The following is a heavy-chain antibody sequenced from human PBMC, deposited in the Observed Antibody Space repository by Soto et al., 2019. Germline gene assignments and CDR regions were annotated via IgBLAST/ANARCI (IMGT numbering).Heavy chain of an antibody. Sequence: EVQLLESGGGLVQPGGSLRLSCAASGFTFSSYAMSWVRQAPGKGLEWVSAISGSGGSTYYADSVKGRFTISRDNSKNTLYLQMNSLRAEDTAVYYCAQSPITPGPGYSYGRSLYYYYGMDVWGLGTTVTVSS. CDR2: ISGSGGST. J-gene: IGHJ6*02. D-gene: IGHD5-18*01. CDR1: GFTFSSYA. CDR3: AQSPITPGPGYSYGRSLYYYYGMDV. V-gene: IGHV3-23*01.